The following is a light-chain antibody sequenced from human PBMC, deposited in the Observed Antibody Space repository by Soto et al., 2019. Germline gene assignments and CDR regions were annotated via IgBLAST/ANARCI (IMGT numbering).Light chain of an antibody. Sequence: EIVLTQSPVTLSLSPGDRATLSCRTRQSVTSRYLAWYQQRPGQAPRLLIYGASNRATGIPDRFSGSGSGTDFTLPISRLEPEDFAVYYCQQYDSSPPRYTFGQGTKLEIK. CDR1: QSVTSRY. CDR3: QQYDSSPPRYT. J-gene: IGKJ2*01. V-gene: IGKV3-20*01. CDR2: GAS.